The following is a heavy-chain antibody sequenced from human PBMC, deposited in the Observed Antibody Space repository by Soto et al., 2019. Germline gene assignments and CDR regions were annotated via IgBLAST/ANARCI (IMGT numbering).Heavy chain of an antibody. CDR1: GYTFTSYD. V-gene: IGHV1-8*01. D-gene: IGHD2-15*01. CDR2: MNPNSGNT. CDR3: ASPSTYCSGGSCYSGSFDY. J-gene: IGHJ4*02. Sequence: ASVKVSCKAFGYTFTSYDINWVRQATGQGLEWMGWMNPNSGNTGYAQKFQGRVTMTRNTSISTAYMELSSLRSEDTAVYYCASPSTYCSGGSCYSGSFDYWGQGTLVTVSS.